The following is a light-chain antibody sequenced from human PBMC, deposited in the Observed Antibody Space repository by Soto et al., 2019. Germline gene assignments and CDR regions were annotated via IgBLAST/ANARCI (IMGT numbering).Light chain of an antibody. CDR1: SSDVGGYNY. CDR2: DVS. J-gene: IGLJ2*01. CDR3: CSYAGSSTSVL. Sequence: QSALTQPRSVSGSPGQSVTISCTGTSSDVGGYNYVSWYQQHPGKAPKLMIYDVSKRPSGVPDRFSGSKSGNTASLTISGLQAEDEADYYCCSYAGSSTSVLFGGGTKLTVL. V-gene: IGLV2-11*01.